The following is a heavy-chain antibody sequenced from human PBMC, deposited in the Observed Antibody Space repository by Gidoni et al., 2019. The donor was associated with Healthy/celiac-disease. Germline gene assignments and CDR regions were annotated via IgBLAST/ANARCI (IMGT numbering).Heavy chain of an antibody. CDR1: GFTVSSNY. Sequence: EVQLVESGGGLIQPGGSLRLSCAASGFTVSSNYMSWVRQAPGKGLEWVSVIYSGGSTYSADSVKGRFTISRDNSKNTLYLQMNSLRAEDTAVYYCARVPPYDSSGYQFDYWGQGTLVTVSS. V-gene: IGHV3-53*01. CDR2: IYSGGST. J-gene: IGHJ4*02. CDR3: ARVPPYDSSGYQFDY. D-gene: IGHD3-22*01.